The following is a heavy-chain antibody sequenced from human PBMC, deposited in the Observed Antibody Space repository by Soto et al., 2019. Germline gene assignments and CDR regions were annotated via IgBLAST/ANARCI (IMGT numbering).Heavy chain of an antibody. CDR3: ARSPEATVTAFDY. CDR2: LCYSGST. J-gene: IGHJ4*02. V-gene: IGHV4-31*03. D-gene: IGHD4-17*01. CDR1: GGSISSGGYY. Sequence: QVQLQESGPGLVKPSQTLSLTCTVSGGSISSGGYYWSWIRQHPGKGLEWSGYLCYSGSTYYNPSLKSRVTIEVDPSKNQFSMKLSSVTAADTAVYYCARSPEATVTAFDYWGQGTLVTVSS.